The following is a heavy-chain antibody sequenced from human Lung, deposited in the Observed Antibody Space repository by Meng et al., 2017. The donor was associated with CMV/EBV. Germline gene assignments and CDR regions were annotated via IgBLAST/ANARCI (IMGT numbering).Heavy chain of an antibody. CDR2: INKNGFNI. CDR3: ARNTLSYYGMDL. D-gene: IGHD1/OR15-1a*01. CDR1: GSTFDNYE. V-gene: IGHV3-48*03. J-gene: IGHJ6*02. Sequence: GGSLRLXCAASGSTFDNYEMNWVRQAPGKGLEWISYINKNGFNIEYADSVKGRFTISRDNAKNSLFLQLDSLRADDTAVYYCARNTLSYYGMDLWGQGTTVTVSS.